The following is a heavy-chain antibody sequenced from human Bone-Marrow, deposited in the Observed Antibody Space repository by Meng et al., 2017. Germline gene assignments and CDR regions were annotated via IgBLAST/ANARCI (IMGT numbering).Heavy chain of an antibody. D-gene: IGHD5-24*01. CDR2: MSYFGGTS. CDR1: DVSISSSRYY. Sequence: QVQLQESGPGLVKPSDTLSLTCIVSDVSISSSRYYWGWIRQPPGRGLEWIGTMSYFGGTSNYNPSLKSRIVTSGDTSKNQFSLEPTSVTAADTAVYYCARRNYPYYFDYWGQGILVTVSS. J-gene: IGHJ4*02. V-gene: IGHV4-39*01. CDR3: ARRNYPYYFDY.